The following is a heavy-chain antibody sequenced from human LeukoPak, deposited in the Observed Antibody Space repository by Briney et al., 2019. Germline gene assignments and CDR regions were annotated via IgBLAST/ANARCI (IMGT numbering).Heavy chain of an antibody. V-gene: IGHV4-61*02. CDR3: ATLDSSSWSNWFDP. D-gene: IGHD6-13*01. CDR1: GGSISNLNYY. J-gene: IGHJ5*02. Sequence: PSQTLSLTCTVSGGSISNLNYYWSWIRQPAGKGLEWIGRIYASGSTNYNPSLKSRVTISVDTSKNQFSLKLSSVTAADTAVYYCATLDSSSWSNWFDPWGQGTLVTVSS. CDR2: IYASGST.